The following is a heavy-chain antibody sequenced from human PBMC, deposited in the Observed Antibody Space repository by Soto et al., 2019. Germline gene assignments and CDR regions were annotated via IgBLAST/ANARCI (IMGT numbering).Heavy chain of an antibody. CDR1: GFTFSSYG. V-gene: IGHV3-30*18. D-gene: IGHD5-18*01. CDR3: AKGRGRIQLWLVDYYYGMDV. J-gene: IGHJ6*02. Sequence: GSLRLSCAASGFTFSSYGMHWVRQAPGKGLEWVAVISYDGSNKYYADSLKGRFTISRDNSKNTLYLQMNSLRAEDTAVYYCAKGRGRIQLWLVDYYYGMDVWGQGTTVPVSS. CDR2: ISYDGSNK.